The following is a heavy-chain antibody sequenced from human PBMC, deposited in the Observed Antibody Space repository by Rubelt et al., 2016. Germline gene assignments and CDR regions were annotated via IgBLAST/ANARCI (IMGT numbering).Heavy chain of an antibody. D-gene: IGHD6-19*01. J-gene: IGHJ4*02. V-gene: IGHV4-34*01. Sequence: QVQLQQWGAGLLKPSETLSLTCAVYGGSFSGYYWSWIRQPPGKGLEWIGEINHSGSTNYNPSLKSRVTIAVDTSKNQFSLKLSSVTAADTAVYDCASSGAYSSGWYGYWGQGTLVTVSS. CDR1: GGSFSGYY. CDR3: ASSGAYSSGWYGY. CDR2: INHSGST.